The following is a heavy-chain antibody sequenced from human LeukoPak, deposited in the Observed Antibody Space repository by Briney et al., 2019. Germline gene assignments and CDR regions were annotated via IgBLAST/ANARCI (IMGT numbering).Heavy chain of an antibody. J-gene: IGHJ4*02. Sequence: GGSLRLSCAASGFTFSTYWMNWVRQAPGKGLEWVAKIKADGGEKDHVASVKGRFTISRDNAKNSLYLQMNSLRAEDTAVYYCAKDRTTGVVGRGRINRAFDYWGQGTLVTVSS. V-gene: IGHV3-7*03. CDR2: IKADGGEK. CDR3: AKDRTTGVVGRGRINRAFDY. CDR1: GFTFSTYW. D-gene: IGHD3-3*01.